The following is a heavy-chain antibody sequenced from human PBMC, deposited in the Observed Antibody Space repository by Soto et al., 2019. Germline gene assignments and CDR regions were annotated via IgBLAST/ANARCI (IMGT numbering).Heavy chain of an antibody. Sequence: GGSLRLSCAASGFTFSSYAMSWVRQAPGKGQEWVSAISGSGGSTYYADSVKGRFTISRDNSKNTLYPQMNSLRAEDTAVYYCAKDIGDYARLGDAFDIWGQETMVTVSS. CDR2: ISGSGGST. CDR3: AKDIGDYARLGDAFDI. D-gene: IGHD4-17*01. V-gene: IGHV3-23*01. CDR1: GFTFSSYA. J-gene: IGHJ3*02.